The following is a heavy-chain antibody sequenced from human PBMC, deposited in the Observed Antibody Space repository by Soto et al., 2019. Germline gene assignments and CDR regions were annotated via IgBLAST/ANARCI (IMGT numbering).Heavy chain of an antibody. CDR3: ATDGHGPVAAAGLTLSWFDP. CDR1: GGTFSSYT. Sequence: QVQLVQSGAEVKKPGSSVKVSCKASGGTFSSYTISWVRQAPGQGLEWMGRIIPILGIANYAQKFQGRVTITADKSTSTAYMELSSLRSEDTAVYYCATDGHGPVAAAGLTLSWFDPWGQGTLVTVSS. J-gene: IGHJ5*02. D-gene: IGHD6-13*01. V-gene: IGHV1-69*08. CDR2: IIPILGIA.